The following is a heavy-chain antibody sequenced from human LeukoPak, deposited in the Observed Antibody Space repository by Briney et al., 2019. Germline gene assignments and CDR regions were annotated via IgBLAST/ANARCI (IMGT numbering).Heavy chain of an antibody. J-gene: IGHJ4*02. CDR2: ISYSGNT. V-gene: IGHV4-39*07. Sequence: PSETLSLTCTVSGGSIISSDYHWGWVRQPPGKGLEWIGTISYSGNTDYNPSLKSRVTISVDTSKNQFSLKLSSVTAADTAVYYCARGRYSSSWYVLYYFDYWGQGTLVTVSS. CDR3: ARGRYSSSWYVLYYFDY. CDR1: GGSIISSDYH. D-gene: IGHD6-13*01.